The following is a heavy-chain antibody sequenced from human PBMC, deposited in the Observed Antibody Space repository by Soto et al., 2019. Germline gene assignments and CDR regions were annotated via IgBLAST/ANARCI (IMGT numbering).Heavy chain of an antibody. CDR2: ISSSGGST. J-gene: IGHJ4*02. D-gene: IGHD5-12*01. CDR1: GFTFSSYA. CDR3: AKDLGGYSGYAFDY. V-gene: IGHV3-23*01. Sequence: EVQLLESGGGLVQPGGSLRLSCAASGFTFSSYAMSWVRQAPGKGLEWVSSISSSGGSTYYADSVKGRFTISRDNSKNTLYLQMNSLRAEDTAVYYCAKDLGGYSGYAFDYWGQGSLVTVSS.